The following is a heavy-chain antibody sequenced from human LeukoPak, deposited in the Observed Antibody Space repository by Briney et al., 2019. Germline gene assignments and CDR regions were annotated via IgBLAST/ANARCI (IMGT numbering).Heavy chain of an antibody. D-gene: IGHD6-13*01. CDR3: ARLSRIASAGDYDYHSLDV. CDR1: GGVISIYG. J-gene: IGHJ6*02. V-gene: IGHV4-59*13. CDR2: VYYSGST. Sequence: PSETQSLTCTVSGGVISIYGWSWFRQPPGKGLEWIGEVYYSGSTDYNPSLKSRVTISTDTSNNQVSLKLNSVTAADTAVYYCARLSRIASAGDYDYHSLDVWGQGTTVTVSS.